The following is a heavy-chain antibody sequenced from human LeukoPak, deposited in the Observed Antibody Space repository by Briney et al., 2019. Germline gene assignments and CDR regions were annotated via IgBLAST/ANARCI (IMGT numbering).Heavy chain of an antibody. D-gene: IGHD5-12*01. Sequence: CCAASGLTFNSYGMNWVRQAPGKGLEWVAFIRSDGSNKYYADSVKGRFTVSRDNSKNTLYLQMKSLRAEDTAVYYCAKGGGYEAQYYYYYLDVWGKGTTVTISS. CDR2: IRSDGSNK. J-gene: IGHJ6*03. CDR1: GLTFNSYG. V-gene: IGHV3-30*02. CDR3: AKGGGYEAQYYYYYLDV.